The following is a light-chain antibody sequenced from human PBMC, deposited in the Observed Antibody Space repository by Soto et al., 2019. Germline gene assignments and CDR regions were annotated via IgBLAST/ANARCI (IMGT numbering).Light chain of an antibody. CDR3: LQTYTTPPT. Sequence: VKTTQSPSSLXASVXDRVXXTXRSSQRISIYLSWYQQKPGKAPQLLIHTTSALQRGVPSRFGGGGSGTHFTLTIGSQQAEDFASYYCLQTYTTPPTFGRGTKVDIK. J-gene: IGKJ1*01. CDR1: QRISIY. CDR2: TTS. V-gene: IGKV1-39*01.